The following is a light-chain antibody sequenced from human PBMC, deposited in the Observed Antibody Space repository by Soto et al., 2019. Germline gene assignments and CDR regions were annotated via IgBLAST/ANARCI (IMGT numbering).Light chain of an antibody. CDR1: TSNIGSNT. V-gene: IGLV1-44*01. Sequence: QSVLTQPPSASGTPGQRVTISCSGSTSNIGSNTVNWFQQLPGTAPKLLIYSNDQRPSGVPDRFSGSKSGTSASLAISGLQSEDEADYYCATWDDSLNGWVFGGGTKX. CDR2: SND. J-gene: IGLJ3*02. CDR3: ATWDDSLNGWV.